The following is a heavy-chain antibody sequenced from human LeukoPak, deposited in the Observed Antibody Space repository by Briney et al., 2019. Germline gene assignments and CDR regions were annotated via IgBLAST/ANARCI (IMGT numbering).Heavy chain of an antibody. D-gene: IGHD4-17*01. CDR2: INPNSGGT. CDR1: GFTFNGYY. Sequence: ASVKVSCKASGFTFNGYYMNWVRQAPGQGLEWMGWINPNSGGTDYAQKFQGRVTMTRDASIITAYMELSRLTSDDTAVYYCAREVTTVSNFDFWGQGTLVTVSS. V-gene: IGHV1-2*02. J-gene: IGHJ4*02. CDR3: AREVTTVSNFDF.